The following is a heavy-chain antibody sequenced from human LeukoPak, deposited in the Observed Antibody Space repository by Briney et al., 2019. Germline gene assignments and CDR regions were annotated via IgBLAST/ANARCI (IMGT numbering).Heavy chain of an antibody. Sequence: SETLSLTCTVSGYSISSGYDWGWIRQAPGKRLEWLGSISQSGSTYDNPSLKSRVTISVDTSKNQFSLKLSSVTAADTAVYYCARDRIVVVAATSYYYYYMDVWGKGTTVTVSS. D-gene: IGHD2-15*01. J-gene: IGHJ6*03. V-gene: IGHV4-38-2*02. CDR1: GYSISSGYD. CDR3: ARDRIVVVAATSYYYYYMDV. CDR2: ISQSGST.